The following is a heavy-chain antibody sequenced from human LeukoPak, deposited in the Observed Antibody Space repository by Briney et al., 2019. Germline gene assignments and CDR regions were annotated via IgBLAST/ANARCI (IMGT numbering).Heavy chain of an antibody. V-gene: IGHV1-8*01. CDR3: ARAPMGAAALY. CDR1: GYTFTNFD. J-gene: IGHJ4*02. CDR2: MNPVSGNA. Sequence: ASVKVSCKASGYTFTNFDINWVRQAPGQGLEWMGWMNPVSGNAGSAQKFQGRITLTRDTSINTAYMELSSLRSDDTAFYYCARAPMGAAALYWGQGTLVTVSS. D-gene: IGHD6-13*01.